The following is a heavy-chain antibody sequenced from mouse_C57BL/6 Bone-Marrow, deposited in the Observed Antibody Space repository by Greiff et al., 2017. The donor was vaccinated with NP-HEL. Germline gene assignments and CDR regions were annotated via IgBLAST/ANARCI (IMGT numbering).Heavy chain of an antibody. V-gene: IGHV5-6*01. J-gene: IGHJ3*01. CDR3: ARLLYGAY. CDR2: ISSGGSYT. Sequence: EVQRVESGGDLVKPGGSLKLSCAASGFTFSSYGMSWVRQTPDKRLEWVATISSGGSYTYYPDSVKGRFTISRDNAKNTLYLQMSSLKSEDTAMYYCARLLYGAYWGQGTLVTVSA. CDR1: GFTFSSYG. D-gene: IGHD1-1*02.